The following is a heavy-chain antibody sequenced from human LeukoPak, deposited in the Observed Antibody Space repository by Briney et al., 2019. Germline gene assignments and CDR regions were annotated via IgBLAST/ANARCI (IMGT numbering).Heavy chain of an antibody. CDR1: GGSISSSSYY. CDR2: INHSGST. CDR3: ARFAYSLPFDP. V-gene: IGHV4-39*07. J-gene: IGHJ5*02. Sequence: SETLSLTCTVSGGSISSSSYYWSWIRQPPGKGLEWIGEINHSGSTNYNPSLKSRVTISVDTSKNQFSLKLSSVTAADTAVYYCARFAYSLPFDPWGQGTLVTVSS. D-gene: IGHD4-11*01.